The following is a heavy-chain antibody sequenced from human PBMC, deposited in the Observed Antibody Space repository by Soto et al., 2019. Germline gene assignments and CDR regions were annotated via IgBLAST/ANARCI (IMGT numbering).Heavy chain of an antibody. Sequence: QVQLVQSGAEVKKPGASVKVSCKASGYTFTSYGINWVRQAPGQGLEWMGWISAYNGNTHYAQKLQGRVTMTTDTATSTGYRELRSLRSDYTAVYYCARVQSGYEFAYWGQGTLVTVSS. J-gene: IGHJ4*02. CDR3: ARVQSGYEFAY. CDR1: GYTFTSYG. CDR2: ISAYNGNT. D-gene: IGHD5-12*01. V-gene: IGHV1-18*01.